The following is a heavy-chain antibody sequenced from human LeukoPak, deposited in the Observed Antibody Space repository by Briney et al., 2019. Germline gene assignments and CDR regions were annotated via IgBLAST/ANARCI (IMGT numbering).Heavy chain of an antibody. D-gene: IGHD3-10*01. Sequence: GGSLRLSCVDSGFTFSSYWMSWVRQAPGKGLEWVANIKQDGREKYHVDSVKGRFTISRDNAKNSLYLQMNSLRVEDTAVYFCARGAGVFDYRGQGTLVTVSS. J-gene: IGHJ4*02. CDR2: IKQDGREK. CDR3: ARGAGVFDY. CDR1: GFTFSSYW. V-gene: IGHV3-7*01.